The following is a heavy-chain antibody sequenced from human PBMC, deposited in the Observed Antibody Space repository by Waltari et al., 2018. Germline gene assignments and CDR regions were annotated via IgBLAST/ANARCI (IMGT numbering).Heavy chain of an antibody. D-gene: IGHD5-12*01. Sequence: QLQLQESGPRLVRPSATLSLICSVSGVSITINCTYWAWIRQSPGQGLEWIGTVSYSGTTYISPSLKSRVSVSRDTSKNQVSLILGSVTAADMAVYYCATYIGASVGTAAFDVWSQGTMVTVSS. V-gene: IGHV4-39*01. CDR1: GVSITINCTY. CDR3: ATYIGASVGTAAFDV. J-gene: IGHJ3*01. CDR2: VSYSGTT.